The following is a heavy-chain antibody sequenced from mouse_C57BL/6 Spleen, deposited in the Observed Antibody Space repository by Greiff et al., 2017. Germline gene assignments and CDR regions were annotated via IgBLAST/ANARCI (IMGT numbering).Heavy chain of an antibody. V-gene: IGHV1-42*01. CDR2: INPSTGGT. Sequence: EVQLVESGPELVKPGASVKISCKASGYSFTGYYMNWVKQSAEKSLEWIGEINPSTGGTTYNQKFKAKATLTVDKSSSTAYMQLKSLTSEDSAVYYCARDYGSSHQAWFAYWGQGTLVTVSA. J-gene: IGHJ3*01. D-gene: IGHD1-1*01. CDR1: GYSFTGYY. CDR3: ARDYGSSHQAWFAY.